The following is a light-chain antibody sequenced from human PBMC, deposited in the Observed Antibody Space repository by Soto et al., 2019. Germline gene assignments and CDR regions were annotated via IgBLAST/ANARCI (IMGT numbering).Light chain of an antibody. CDR1: TSNIGAGYD. CDR3: QSYDSSLSGSV. CDR2: VNG. J-gene: IGLJ2*01. Sequence: QPVLTQPPSVSGAPGQSVTISCTGNTSNIGAGYDVHWYQQLPGTAPKLLISVNGTRPSGVPDRFSGSKSGTSASLAITGLQAEDEAVYHCQSYDSSLSGSVFGGGTKLTVL. V-gene: IGLV1-40*01.